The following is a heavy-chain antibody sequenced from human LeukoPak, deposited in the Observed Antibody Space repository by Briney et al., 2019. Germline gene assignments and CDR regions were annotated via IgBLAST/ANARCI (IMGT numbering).Heavy chain of an antibody. CDR1: GYTFTSYY. Sequence: ASVKVSCKASGYTFTSYYVHWVRQAPGQGLEWLGTFKPNTRSAHPGLGFRDRVSMTGVMSTSTVFIELNSLRSEDTAVYYCARQLGSPSYGDFDYWGQGTLVTVSS. J-gene: IGHJ4*02. V-gene: IGHV1-46*01. CDR2: FKPNTRSA. D-gene: IGHD2-15*01. CDR3: ARQLGSPSYGDFDY.